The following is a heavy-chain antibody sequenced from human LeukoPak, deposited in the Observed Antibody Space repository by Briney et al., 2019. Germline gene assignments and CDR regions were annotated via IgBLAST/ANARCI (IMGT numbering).Heavy chain of an antibody. J-gene: IGHJ5*02. D-gene: IGHD1-1*01. CDR2: INPTGDYT. V-gene: IGHV1-46*01. CDR3: ARDHSIDDKSWWLDP. CDR1: GDTFTRNW. Sequence: ASVKVSCKTSGDTFTRNWMHWIRHGPGQGLEWMGVINPTGDYTMYAQKFHGRVIVTRDMSSNTDYMELGSLRSDDTAVYYCARDHSIDDKSWWLDPWGQGTLVTVSS.